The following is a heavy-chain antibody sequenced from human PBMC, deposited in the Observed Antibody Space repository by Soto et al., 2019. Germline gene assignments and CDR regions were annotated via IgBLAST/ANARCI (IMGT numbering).Heavy chain of an antibody. CDR3: ARESRFLEWLSTQNAFDI. CDR2: ISAYNGNT. D-gene: IGHD3-3*01. J-gene: IGHJ3*02. CDR1: GYTFTSYG. Sequence: QVQLVQSGAEVKKPGASVKVSCKASGYTFTSYGISWVRQAPGQGLEWMGWISAYNGNTNYAQKLQGRVTMTTDTSTSTAYMELRSLRSDDPAVYYCARESRFLEWLSTQNAFDIWGQGTMVTVSS. V-gene: IGHV1-18*01.